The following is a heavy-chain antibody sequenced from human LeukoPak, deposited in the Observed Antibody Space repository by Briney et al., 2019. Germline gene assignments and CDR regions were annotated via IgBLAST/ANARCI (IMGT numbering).Heavy chain of an antibody. CDR1: GFTFSSYA. D-gene: IGHD3-10*01. Sequence: PGGSLRLSCAASGFTFSSYAMSWVRQAPGKGLEWVSAISGSGGSTYYADSVKGRFTISRDNSKNTLYLQMNSLRAEDTAVYYCARGVGGSGSYYLDVWGKGTTVTVSS. CDR2: ISGSGGST. J-gene: IGHJ6*03. V-gene: IGHV3-23*01. CDR3: ARGVGGSGSYYLDV.